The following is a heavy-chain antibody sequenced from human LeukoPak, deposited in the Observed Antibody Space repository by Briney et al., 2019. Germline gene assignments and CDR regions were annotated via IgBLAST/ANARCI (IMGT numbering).Heavy chain of an antibody. Sequence: GGSLRLSCSASGFTFSSYTMSWVRQAPGKGLEWVANIKQDGSEKYYVDSVKGRFTISRDNAKNSLFLQMNSLRAEDTAVYYCARDTRTFDYWGQGTLVTVSS. D-gene: IGHD1-26*01. CDR3: ARDTRTFDY. CDR1: GFTFSSYT. V-gene: IGHV3-7*01. CDR2: IKQDGSEK. J-gene: IGHJ4*02.